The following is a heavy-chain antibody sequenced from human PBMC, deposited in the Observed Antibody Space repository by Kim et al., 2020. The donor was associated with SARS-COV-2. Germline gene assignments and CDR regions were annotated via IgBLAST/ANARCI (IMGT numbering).Heavy chain of an antibody. D-gene: IGHD2-8*01. J-gene: IGHJ4*02. Sequence: GGSLRLSCAASGFTFSSYAMHWVRQAPGKGLEWVAVISYDGSNKYYADSVKGRFTISRDNSKNTLYLQMNSLRAEDTAVYYCARDVFGSFPLYYFDYWGQGTLVTVSS. CDR2: ISYDGSNK. CDR3: ARDVFGSFPLYYFDY. CDR1: GFTFSSYA. V-gene: IGHV3-30*04.